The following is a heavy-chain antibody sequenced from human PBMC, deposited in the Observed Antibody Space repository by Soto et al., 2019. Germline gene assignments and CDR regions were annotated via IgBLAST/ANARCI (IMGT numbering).Heavy chain of an antibody. Sequence: ETRSITCPVSNYSISSVYYWCWIRQSPGEGLEWIVSMYHSGTTYYNPSLKSRVTISIDTSKKQFYLKLTSVTSADTAVYFCARVAFGPIDYWGQGTLVTVYS. J-gene: IGHJ4*02. CDR1: NYSISSVYY. CDR2: MYHSGTT. D-gene: IGHD3-16*01. CDR3: ARVAFGPIDY. V-gene: IGHV4-38-2*02.